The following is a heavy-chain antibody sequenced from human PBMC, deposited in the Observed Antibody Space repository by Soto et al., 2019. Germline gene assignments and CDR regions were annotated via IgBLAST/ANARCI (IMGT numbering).Heavy chain of an antibody. CDR2: IYPGDSDT. D-gene: IGHD3-10*01. J-gene: IGHJ4*02. CDR1: GYSFTSYW. V-gene: IGHV5-51*01. Sequence: GESLKISCKGSGYSFTSYWIGWVRQMPGKGLEWMGIIYPGDSDTRYSPSFQGQVTISADKSISTAYLQWSSLKASDTAMYYCARHPLITMVRGDLYYFDYWGQGTLVTVSS. CDR3: ARHPLITMVRGDLYYFDY.